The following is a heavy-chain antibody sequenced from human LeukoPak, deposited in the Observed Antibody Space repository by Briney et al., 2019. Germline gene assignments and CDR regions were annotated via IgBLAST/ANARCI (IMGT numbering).Heavy chain of an antibody. Sequence: GASVKVSCKASGYTFTSYDINWVRQATGQGLEWMGWMNPNSGNTGYAQKFQGRVTMTRDTSISTAYMELSRLRSDDTAVYYCARDDFWSGYYTHWGQGTLVTVSS. V-gene: IGHV1-8*01. CDR1: GYTFTSYD. CDR2: MNPNSGNT. D-gene: IGHD3-3*01. CDR3: ARDDFWSGYYTH. J-gene: IGHJ4*02.